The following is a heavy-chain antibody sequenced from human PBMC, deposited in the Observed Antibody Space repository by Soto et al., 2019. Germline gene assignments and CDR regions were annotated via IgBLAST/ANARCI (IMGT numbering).Heavy chain of an antibody. D-gene: IGHD3-3*01. Sequence: GASVKVSCKASGGTFSSYAISWVRQAPGQGLEWMGGIIPIFGTANYAQKFQGRVTITADESTSTAYMELSSLRSEDTAAYYCAHSEVLRFLEWFTRSRGMDVWGQGTTVTVSS. CDR1: GGTFSSYA. J-gene: IGHJ6*02. V-gene: IGHV1-69*13. CDR2: IIPIFGTA. CDR3: AHSEVLRFLEWFTRSRGMDV.